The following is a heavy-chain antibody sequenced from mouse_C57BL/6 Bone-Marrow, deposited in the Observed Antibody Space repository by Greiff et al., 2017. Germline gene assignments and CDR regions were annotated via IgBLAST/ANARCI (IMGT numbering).Heavy chain of an antibody. CDR1: GYTFTSYW. J-gene: IGHJ1*03. CDR3: ARVGGYYVPWYFDV. V-gene: IGHV1-64*01. CDR2: IHPNSGST. D-gene: IGHD2-3*01. Sequence: VQLQQPGAELVKPGASVKLSCKASGYTFTSYWMHWVKQRPGQGLEWIGMIHPNSGSTNYNEKFKSKATLTVDKSSSTAYMQLSSLTSEDSAVYYGARVGGYYVPWYFDVWGTGTTVTVSS.